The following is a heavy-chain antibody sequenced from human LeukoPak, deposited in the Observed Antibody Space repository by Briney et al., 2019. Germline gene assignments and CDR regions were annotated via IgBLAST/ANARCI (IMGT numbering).Heavy chain of an antibody. CDR1: GFTFSSYA. D-gene: IGHD1-26*01. V-gene: IGHV3-23*01. Sequence: GGSLRLSCAASGFTFSSYAMSWVRQAPGKGLEWVSAISGSGGSTYYADSVKGRFTISRDNSKNTLYLQMNSLRAEDTAVYYCAESGSYQLGDYYYYYMDVWGKGTTVTVSS. CDR3: AESGSYQLGDYYYYYMDV. CDR2: ISGSGGST. J-gene: IGHJ6*03.